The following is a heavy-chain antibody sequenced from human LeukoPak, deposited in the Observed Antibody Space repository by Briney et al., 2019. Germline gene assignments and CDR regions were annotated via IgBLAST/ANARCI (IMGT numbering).Heavy chain of an antibody. CDR3: ATGRYSCSTSCYASYYYYGMDV. Sequence: TSETLSLTCAIYGGSFSGYYWSWIRQPPGKGLEWIGEINHSGSTNYNPSLKSRVTISVDTSKNQFSLKLSSVTAADTAVYYCATGRYSCSTSCYASYYYYGMDVWGQGTTVTVSS. V-gene: IGHV4-34*01. CDR2: INHSGST. CDR1: GGSFSGYY. J-gene: IGHJ6*02. D-gene: IGHD2-2*01.